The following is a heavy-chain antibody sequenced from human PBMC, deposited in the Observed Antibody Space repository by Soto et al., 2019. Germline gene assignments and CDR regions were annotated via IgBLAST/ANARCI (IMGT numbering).Heavy chain of an antibody. CDR1: GFTFADYA. V-gene: IGHV3-9*01. CDR3: AREIGVEFGDPRLSGGFDY. J-gene: IGHJ4*02. CDR2: ITWNSGRI. D-gene: IGHD3-10*01. Sequence: EVQLVESGGGLVKPGRSLRLSCAASGFTFADYAMHWVRQAPGKGLEWVSIITWNSGRIGYADSVKGRFTISRDNAKNSLYLQMNSLRAEDTALYYCAREIGVEFGDPRLSGGFDYWGRGTLVTVSS.